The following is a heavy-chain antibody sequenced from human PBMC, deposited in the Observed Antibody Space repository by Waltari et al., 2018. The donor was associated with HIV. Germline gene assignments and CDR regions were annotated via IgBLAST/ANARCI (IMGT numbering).Heavy chain of an antibody. CDR3: TTDEFYYGNSGYFDY. CDR1: GFPFRNAW. J-gene: IGHJ4*02. D-gene: IGHD3-22*01. CDR2: IKSKADGGTT. Sequence: EVQLVESGGDLVKPGGGLRLSCATFGFPFRNAWMSWVRQAPGKGPEVVGRIKSKADGGTTDYASPVKGRFTISRDDSKNTLYLQMNSLRFEDTAVYYCTTDEFYYGNSGYFDYWGQGTLVTVSS. V-gene: IGHV3-15*05.